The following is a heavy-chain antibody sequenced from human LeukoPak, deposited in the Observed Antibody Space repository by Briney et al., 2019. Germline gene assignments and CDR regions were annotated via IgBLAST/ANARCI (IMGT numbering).Heavy chain of an antibody. CDR2: IYHSGST. V-gene: IGHV4-30-2*01. CDR1: GGSISSGGYY. Sequence: SETLSLTCPVSGGSISSGGYYWSWIRQPPGKGLEWIGYIYHSGSTYYNPSLKSRVTISVDRSKNQFSLKLSSVTAADTAVYYCASPKYSSSSWYFDYWGQGTLVTVSS. CDR3: ASPKYSSSSWYFDY. D-gene: IGHD6-6*01. J-gene: IGHJ4*02.